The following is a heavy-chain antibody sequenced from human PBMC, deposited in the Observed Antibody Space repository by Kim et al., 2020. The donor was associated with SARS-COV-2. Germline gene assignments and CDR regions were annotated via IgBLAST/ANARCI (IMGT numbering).Heavy chain of an antibody. Sequence: SLKRRVTISVDKSKNQFSLKLSSVTAADTAVYYCAREPLNCSGGSCYFDYWGQGTLVTVSS. D-gene: IGHD2-15*01. CDR3: AREPLNCSGGSCYFDY. J-gene: IGHJ4*02. V-gene: IGHV4-4*02.